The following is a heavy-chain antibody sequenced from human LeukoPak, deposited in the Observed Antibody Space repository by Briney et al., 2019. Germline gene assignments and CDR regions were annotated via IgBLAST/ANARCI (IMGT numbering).Heavy chain of an antibody. V-gene: IGHV3-23*01. D-gene: IGHD3-3*01. CDR3: ARKGLRFLEYFDY. J-gene: IGHJ4*02. CDR1: GFTFSSYA. Sequence: GGSLRLSCAASGFTFSSYAMSWVRQAPGKGLEWVSAISGSGGSTYYADSVEGRFTISRDNSKNTLYLQMNSLRAEDTAVYYCARKGLRFLEYFDYWGQGTLVTVSS. CDR2: ISGSGGST.